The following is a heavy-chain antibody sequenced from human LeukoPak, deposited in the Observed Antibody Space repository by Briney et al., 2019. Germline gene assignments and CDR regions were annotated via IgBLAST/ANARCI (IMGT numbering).Heavy chain of an antibody. D-gene: IGHD3-10*01. J-gene: IGHJ4*02. CDR2: IYYSGST. Sequence: SETLSPTCTVTGGSISSYYWSWIRQPPGKGLEWIGYIYYSGSTNYNLSLKSRVTISVDTSKNQFSLKLSSVTAADTAVYYCARVGSGTFDYWGQGTLVTVSS. CDR3: ARVGSGTFDY. V-gene: IGHV4-59*01. CDR1: GGSISSYY.